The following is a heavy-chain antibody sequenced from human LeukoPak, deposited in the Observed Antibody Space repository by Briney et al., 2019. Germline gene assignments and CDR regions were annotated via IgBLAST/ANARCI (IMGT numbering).Heavy chain of an antibody. J-gene: IGHJ6*02. Sequence: ASVKVSCKASGYTFTRYGISWVRQAPGQGLEWMGWISAYNGNTNYAQKLQGRVTMTTDTSTSTAYMELRSLRSDDTAVYYCTYSSTSSPLYYYYGMDVWGQGTTVTVSS. CDR2: ISAYNGNT. CDR3: TYSSTSSPLYYYYGMDV. CDR1: GYTFTRYG. V-gene: IGHV1-18*01. D-gene: IGHD2-2*01.